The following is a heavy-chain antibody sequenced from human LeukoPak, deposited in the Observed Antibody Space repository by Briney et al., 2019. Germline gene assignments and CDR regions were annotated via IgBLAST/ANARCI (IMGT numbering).Heavy chain of an antibody. V-gene: IGHV3-64*01. D-gene: IGHD2-15*01. CDR2: ISSNGGST. CDR1: GFTFSSYA. CDR3: AKPPMGCSGGSCRVDY. Sequence: GGSLRLSCAASGFTFSSYAMHWVRQAPGKGLEYVSAISSNGGSTYYANSVKGRFTISRDNSKNTLYLQMGSLRAEDTAVYYCAKPPMGCSGGSCRVDYWGQGTLVTVSS. J-gene: IGHJ4*02.